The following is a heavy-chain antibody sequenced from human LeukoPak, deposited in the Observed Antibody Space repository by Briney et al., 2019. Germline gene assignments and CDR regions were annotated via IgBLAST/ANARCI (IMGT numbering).Heavy chain of an antibody. V-gene: IGHV3-64D*09. CDR1: GFSFSRQA. D-gene: IGHD3-22*01. J-gene: IGHJ4*02. Sequence: GGSLRLSCSASGFSFSRQALHWVRQAPGKGLEYVSAIRSNGGSTHYADSVKGRFIISRDNSKNTLYLQMSSLRAEDTAVYYCVTTYKYVSSGYSPFDYWGQGTLVTVSS. CDR2: IRSNGGST. CDR3: VTTYKYVSSGYSPFDY.